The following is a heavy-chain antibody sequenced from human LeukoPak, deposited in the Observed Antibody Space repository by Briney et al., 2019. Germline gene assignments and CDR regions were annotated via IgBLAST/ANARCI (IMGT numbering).Heavy chain of an antibody. CDR3: AREGREGYNYPALDF. CDR2: MKHDGIEK. J-gene: IGHJ4*02. Sequence: GGSLRLSCVASGFSFGSYWTAWVRQAPGKGLEWVANMKHDGIEKYHVDSVKGRFTISRDNTKNSLYLHMSSLRVEDTAVYYCAREGREGYNYPALDFWGQGILVTVSS. V-gene: IGHV3-7*05. CDR1: GFSFGSYW. D-gene: IGHD5-24*01.